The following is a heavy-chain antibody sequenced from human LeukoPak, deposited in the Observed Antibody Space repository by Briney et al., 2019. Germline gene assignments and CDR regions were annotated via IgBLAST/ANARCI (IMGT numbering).Heavy chain of an antibody. CDR1: GFTFSDLY. D-gene: IGHD3-16*01. CDR3: IRGLRGGDETWFDP. CDR2: IRDRANGYTT. Sequence: GGSLRLSCSASGFTFSDLYMDWVRQAPGKGLERVGRIRDRANGYTTEYAASVNGRFTLSRDDSKNSVYLEMNSLKTEDTAVYNCIRGLRGGDETWFDPGGQGTLVTVSS. V-gene: IGHV3-72*01. J-gene: IGHJ5*02.